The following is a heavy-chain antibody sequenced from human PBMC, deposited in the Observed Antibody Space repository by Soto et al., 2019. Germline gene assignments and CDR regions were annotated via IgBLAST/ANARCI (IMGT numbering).Heavy chain of an antibody. Sequence: GGSLRLSCAASGFTFSSYGMHWVRQAPGKGLEWVAVIWYDGSNKYYADSVKGRFTISRDNSKNTLYLQMNSLRAEDTAVYYCARQKTGTLIKNYYYGMDVWGQGTTVTVSS. CDR3: ARQKTGTLIKNYYYGMDV. D-gene: IGHD1-1*01. CDR2: IWYDGSNK. CDR1: GFTFSSYG. V-gene: IGHV3-33*01. J-gene: IGHJ6*02.